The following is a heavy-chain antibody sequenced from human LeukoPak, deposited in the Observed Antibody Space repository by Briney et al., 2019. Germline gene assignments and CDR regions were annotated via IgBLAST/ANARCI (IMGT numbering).Heavy chain of an antibody. J-gene: IGHJ3*02. V-gene: IGHV3-11*01. CDR3: ARDLSPYYYDSSGIDAFDI. CDR1: GFTFSDYY. CDR2: ISSSGSTI. D-gene: IGHD3-22*01. Sequence: GGSLRLSCAASGFTFSDYYMSWIRQAPGKGLEWVSYISSSGSTIYHADSVKGRFTISRDNAKNSLYLQMNSLRAEDTAVYYCARDLSPYYYDSSGIDAFDIWGQGTMVTVSS.